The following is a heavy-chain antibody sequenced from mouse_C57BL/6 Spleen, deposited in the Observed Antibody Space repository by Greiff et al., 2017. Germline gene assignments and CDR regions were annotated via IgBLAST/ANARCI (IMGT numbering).Heavy chain of an antibody. V-gene: IGHV14-4*01. D-gene: IGHD1-1*01. CDR2: IDPENGDT. CDR3: ITGDYGSSYVFAY. Sequence: EVQGVESGAELVRPGASVKLSCTASGFNIKDDYMHWVKQRPEQGLEWIGWIDPENGDTEYASKFQGKATITADTSSNTAYLQLSSLTSEDTAVYYCITGDYGSSYVFAYWGQGTLVTVSA. J-gene: IGHJ3*01. CDR1: GFNIKDDY.